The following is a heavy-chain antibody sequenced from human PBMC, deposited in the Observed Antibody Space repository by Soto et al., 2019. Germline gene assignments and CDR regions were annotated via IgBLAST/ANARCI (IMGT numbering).Heavy chain of an antibody. CDR3: ARATEWNALDI. CDR2: IYRGGST. J-gene: IGHJ3*02. D-gene: IGHD3-3*01. V-gene: IGHV3-53*02. Sequence: DVQLVETGGGLIQPGGSMRLSGAASGFSVSSDYMNWVRQDPGKGLEWVSVIYRGGSTYYADLVRGRFTISRDNSENTLFLQMNSLRAEDTAVYYCARATEWNALDIWGQGTMVTVSS. CDR1: GFSVSSDY.